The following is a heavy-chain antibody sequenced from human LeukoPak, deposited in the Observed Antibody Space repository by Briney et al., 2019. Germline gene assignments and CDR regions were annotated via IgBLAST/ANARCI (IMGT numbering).Heavy chain of an antibody. D-gene: IGHD1-26*01. V-gene: IGHV3-33*01. J-gene: IGHJ4*02. CDR3: ARDRYSGSLGC. CDR1: GFTFSSYG. Sequence: GRSLRLSCAASGFTFSSYGMHWVRQAPGKGLEWVVVIWYDGSNKYYADSVKGRFTISRDNSKNTLYLQMNSLRAEDTAVYYCARDRYSGSLGCWGQGTLVTVSS. CDR2: IWYDGSNK.